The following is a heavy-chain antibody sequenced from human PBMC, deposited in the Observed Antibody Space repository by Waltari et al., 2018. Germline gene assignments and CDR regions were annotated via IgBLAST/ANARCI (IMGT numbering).Heavy chain of an antibody. CDR1: GYTFTGYC. CDR3: ARVVAAAVHDALDI. Sequence: QVQLVQSGAEVKKPGASVKVSCKASGYTFTGYCMHWVRQAPGQVLEWMGCIKPNGGRTNYAQKFQGRVNMTSDTAISTAYMERSRLRSEDTAVYYCARVVAAAVHDALDIWGQGTMVTVSS. J-gene: IGHJ3*02. CDR2: IKPNGGRT. D-gene: IGHD6-13*01. V-gene: IGHV1-2*02.